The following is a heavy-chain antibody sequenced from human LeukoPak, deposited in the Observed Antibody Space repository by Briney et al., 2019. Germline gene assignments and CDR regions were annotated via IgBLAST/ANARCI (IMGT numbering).Heavy chain of an antibody. CDR2: ISSSGSMI. CDR1: GFTFSS. Sequence: GGSLRLSCAASGFTFSSMNWVRQAPGKGLEWVSYISSSGSMIYYADSVKGRFTISRDNAKNSLYLQMKSLRDEDTAIYYCARDYGDLPARVPYFDYWGQGTLVTVSS. V-gene: IGHV3-48*02. J-gene: IGHJ4*02. CDR3: ARDYGDLPARVPYFDY. D-gene: IGHD4-17*01.